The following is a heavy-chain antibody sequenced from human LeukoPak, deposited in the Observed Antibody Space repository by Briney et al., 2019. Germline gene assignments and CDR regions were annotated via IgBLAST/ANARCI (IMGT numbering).Heavy chain of an antibody. CDR1: GFSFSSYA. D-gene: IGHD3/OR15-3a*01. CDR2: IRGSGTDT. J-gene: IGHJ4*02. Sequence: GGSLRLSCAASGFSFSSYAMSGVREAPGKGLEWVSVIRGSGTDTYYADSVKGRFTISRDNSKNTLYLQMDSLRVEDTAVYYCAKRNDFGSHHVMPADNWGQGTLVTVSS. V-gene: IGHV3-23*01. CDR3: AKRNDFGSHHVMPADN.